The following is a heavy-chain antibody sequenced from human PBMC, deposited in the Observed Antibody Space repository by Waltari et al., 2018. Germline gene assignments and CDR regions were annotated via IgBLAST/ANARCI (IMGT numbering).Heavy chain of an antibody. Sequence: QVQLQQWGAGLLKPSETLSLTCAVYGGSFSGYYWSWIRQPPGKGLEWIGEINHSGIPNYNPALKSRVPISVDTSKNQFSLKLSSVTAADTAVYYCARGVVVVPAAFYYYYGMDVWGQGTTVTVSS. CDR2: INHSGIP. CDR1: GGSFSGYY. V-gene: IGHV4-34*01. D-gene: IGHD2-2*01. CDR3: ARGVVVVPAAFYYYYGMDV. J-gene: IGHJ6*02.